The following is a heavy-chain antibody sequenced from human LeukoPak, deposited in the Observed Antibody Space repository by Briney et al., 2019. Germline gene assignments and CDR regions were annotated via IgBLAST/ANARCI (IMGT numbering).Heavy chain of an antibody. CDR1: GGSISSSSYY. V-gene: IGHV4-39*01. Sequence: PSETLSLTRTVSGGSISSSSYYWGWIRQPLGKGLEWIGSIYYSGSTHYNPSLKSRVTISVDTSKNQFSLKLSSVTAADTAVYYCARLDGTTVTTGAATQYYYYGMDVWGQGTTVTVSS. CDR2: IYYSGST. J-gene: IGHJ6*02. D-gene: IGHD4-17*01. CDR3: ARLDGTTVTTGAATQYYYYGMDV.